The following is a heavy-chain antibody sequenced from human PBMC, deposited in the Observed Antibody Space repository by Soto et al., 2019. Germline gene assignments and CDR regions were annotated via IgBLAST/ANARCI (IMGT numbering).Heavy chain of an antibody. CDR2: IYASGST. V-gene: IGHV4-4*07. D-gene: IGHD2-15*01. CDR3: ARSAIPRGGWFRP. CDR1: GDALSTYY. J-gene: IGHJ5*02. Sequence: SETLSLPCNVSGDALSTYYWSWIRQPAGKGLEWIGRIYASGSTNYNPSLKGRVSMSVDTSKKQFSLKMISVTAADTAMYYCARSAIPRGGWFRPWGQGVLVTVSS.